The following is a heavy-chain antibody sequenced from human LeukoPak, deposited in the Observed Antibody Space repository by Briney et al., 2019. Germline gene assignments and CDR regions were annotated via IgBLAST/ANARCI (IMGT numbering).Heavy chain of an antibody. CDR2: IYYSGST. CDR3: ARVPLQPGAHYYYYMDV. J-gene: IGHJ6*03. V-gene: IGHV4-31*03. D-gene: IGHD4-11*01. CDR1: GGSISSGGYY. Sequence: KPSQTLSLTCTVSGGSISSGGYYWSWIRQHPGKGLEWIGYIYYSGSTYYNPSLKSRVTISVDTSKNQFSLKLSSVTAADTAVYYCARVPLQPGAHYYYYMDVWGKGTTVTVSS.